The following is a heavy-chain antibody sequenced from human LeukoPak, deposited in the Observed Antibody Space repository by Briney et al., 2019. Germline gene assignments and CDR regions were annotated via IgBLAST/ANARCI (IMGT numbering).Heavy chain of an antibody. D-gene: IGHD4-17*01. CDR2: ISSSSSYI. J-gene: IGHJ4*02. V-gene: IGHV3-21*01. CDR1: GFTFSSYS. CDR3: ARDPDDYGDYSYFDY. Sequence: GGSLRLSCAASGFTFSSYSMNWVRQAPGKGLEWVSSISSSSSYIYYADSVKGRFTISRDNSKNTLFLQMNSLRAEDTAVYYCARDPDDYGDYSYFDYWGQGTLVTVSS.